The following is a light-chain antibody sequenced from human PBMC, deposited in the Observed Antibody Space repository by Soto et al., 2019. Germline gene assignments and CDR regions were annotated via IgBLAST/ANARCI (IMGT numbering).Light chain of an antibody. V-gene: IGLV2-14*01. CDR2: DVS. CDR3: SSYTSSSIFYV. J-gene: IGLJ1*01. CDR1: SSDVGGYNY. Sequence: QSALTQPASVSGSPGQSITISCTGTSSDVGGYNYVSWYQQHPGKAPKLMIYDVSNRPSGVSNRFSGSKSGYTASLTISGLQAEDEADYYCSSYTSSSIFYVFGTGTKVTV.